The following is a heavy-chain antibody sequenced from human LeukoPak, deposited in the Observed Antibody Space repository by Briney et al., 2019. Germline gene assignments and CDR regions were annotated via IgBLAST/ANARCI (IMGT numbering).Heavy chain of an antibody. CDR2: IIPIFGTA. V-gene: IGHV1-69*01. CDR3: ALSMSMVRGVPPDY. J-gene: IGHJ4*02. CDR1: GGTFSSYA. Sequence: GASVKVSCKASGGTFSSYAISWVRQAPGQGLEWMGGIIPIFGTANYAQKFQGRVTITADESTSTAYMELSSLRSEDTAVYYCALSMSMVRGVPPDYWGQGTLVTVSS. D-gene: IGHD3-10*01.